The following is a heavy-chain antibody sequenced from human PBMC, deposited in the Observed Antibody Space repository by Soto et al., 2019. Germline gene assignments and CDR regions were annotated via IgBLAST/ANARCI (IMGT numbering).Heavy chain of an antibody. CDR2: ISSSRSYI. CDR3: ARGLPDGSGQYCDY. J-gene: IGHJ4*02. Sequence: EVQLVESGGGLVKPGGSLRLSCAASGFTFSSYSMNWVRQAPGKGLEWVSSISSSRSYIYYGDSVKGRFTISRDNAKNSLYLQMNSLRAEDTAVYYCARGLPDGSGQYCDYWGQGTLVTVSS. D-gene: IGHD3-10*01. CDR1: GFTFSSYS. V-gene: IGHV3-21*01.